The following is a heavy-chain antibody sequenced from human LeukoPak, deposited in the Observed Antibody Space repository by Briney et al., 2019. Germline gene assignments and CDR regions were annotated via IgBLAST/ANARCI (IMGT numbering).Heavy chain of an antibody. CDR1: GGTFSSYA. V-gene: IGHV1-24*01. Sequence: ASVKVSCKASGGTFSSYAISWVRQAPGQGLEWMGGFDPEDGETIYVQKFQGRVTMTEDTSTDTAYMELSSLRSEDTAVYYCATRYPLDYWGQGTLVTVSS. CDR3: ATRYPLDY. CDR2: FDPEDGET. J-gene: IGHJ4*02. D-gene: IGHD1-26*01.